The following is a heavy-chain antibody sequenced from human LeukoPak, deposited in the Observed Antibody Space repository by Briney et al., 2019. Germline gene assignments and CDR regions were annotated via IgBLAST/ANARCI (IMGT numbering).Heavy chain of an antibody. CDR1: GFTFSNYA. V-gene: IGHV3-23*01. CDR3: GKDVLAGGLDV. CDR2: ISGSGGNT. Sequence: PGGSLRLSCAASGFTFSNYAMSWVRQAPGKGLEWVSAISGSGGNTYYADSVKGRFTISRDNSKNTLFLQMNSLRAEDTALYYCGKDVLAGGLDVWGQGTTVTVSS. J-gene: IGHJ6*02.